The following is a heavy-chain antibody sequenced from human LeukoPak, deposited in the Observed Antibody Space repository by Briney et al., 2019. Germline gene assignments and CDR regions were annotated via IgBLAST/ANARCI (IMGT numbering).Heavy chain of an antibody. CDR3: ARDIWCGSGGSCYLGTLFDY. CDR2: ISYDGSNK. V-gene: IGHV3-30*03. CDR1: GFTFSDYG. Sequence: PGGSLRLSCAASGFTFSDYGMHWVRQAPGKRLEWVAVISYDGSNKYYADSVKGRFTISRDNSKNTLYLQMNSLRAEDTAVYYCARDIWCGSGGSCYLGTLFDYWGQGTLVTVSS. J-gene: IGHJ4*02. D-gene: IGHD2-15*01.